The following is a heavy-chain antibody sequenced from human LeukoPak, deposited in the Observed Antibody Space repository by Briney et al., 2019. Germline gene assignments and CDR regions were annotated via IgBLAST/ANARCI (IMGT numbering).Heavy chain of an antibody. CDR1: GFSLSTSGMC. CDR2: IDWDDDK. V-gene: IGHV2-70*20. Sequence: SGLALVKPTQTLTLTCTFSGFSLSTSGMCVSWVRQPPGKALEWLALIDWDDDKYYSTSLKTRLTISKDTSKNQVVLTMTNMDPVDTATYYCARTEYSSSSVWFDPWGQGTLVTVSS. J-gene: IGHJ5*02. D-gene: IGHD6-6*01. CDR3: ARTEYSSSSVWFDP.